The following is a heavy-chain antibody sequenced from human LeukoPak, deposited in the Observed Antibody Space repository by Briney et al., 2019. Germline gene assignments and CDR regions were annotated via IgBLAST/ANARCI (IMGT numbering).Heavy chain of an antibody. CDR1: GFTVSSNY. J-gene: IGHJ3*02. CDR2: IYSGGST. Sequence: GGSLRLSCAASGFTVSSNYMSWVRQAPGKGLEWVSVIYSGGSTYYADSVKGRFTISRDNSKNTLYLQMNSLRAEDTAVYYCARENDYYDSFPRAFDIWGQGTMGTVSS. V-gene: IGHV3-66*01. CDR3: ARENDYYDSFPRAFDI. D-gene: IGHD3-22*01.